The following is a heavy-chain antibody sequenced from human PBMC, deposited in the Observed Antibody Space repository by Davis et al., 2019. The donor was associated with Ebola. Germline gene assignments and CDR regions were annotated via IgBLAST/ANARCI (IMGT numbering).Heavy chain of an antibody. J-gene: IGHJ6*04. CDR2: TNQDGSEK. CDR3: ARKGYCSGGSCSVFDYYYGMDV. V-gene: IGHV3-7*01. Sequence: GESLKISCAASGFTFTNYWMTWVRQAPGKGLEWVANTNQDGSEKNYVDSVKGRFTISRDNAKNSLYLQMNSLRDEDTAVYYCARKGYCSGGSCSVFDYYYGMDVWGKGTTVTVSS. D-gene: IGHD2-15*01. CDR1: GFTFTNYW.